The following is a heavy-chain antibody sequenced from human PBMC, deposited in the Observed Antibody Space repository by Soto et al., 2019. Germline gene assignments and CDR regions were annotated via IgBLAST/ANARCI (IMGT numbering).Heavy chain of an antibody. CDR3: AKRATGTYFDY. CDR2: ISGSGDST. V-gene: IGHV3-23*01. J-gene: IGHJ4*02. CDR1: GFTFSSYA. D-gene: IGHD1-1*01. Sequence: GGSLRLSCAASGFTFSSYAVSWVRQAPGKGLEWVSVISGSGDSTYYADSVKGRFTISRDNSKNTLYLQMNSLRAEDTAVYYCAKRATGTYFDYWGQGTLVTVSS.